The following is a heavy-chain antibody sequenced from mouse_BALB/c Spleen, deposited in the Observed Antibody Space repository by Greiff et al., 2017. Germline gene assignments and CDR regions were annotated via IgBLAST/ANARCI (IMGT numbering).Heavy chain of an antibody. D-gene: IGHD2-12*01. V-gene: IGHV1-7*01. CDR2: INPSTGYT. CDR3: AIYRFAY. Sequence: QVQLQQSGAELAKPGASVKMSCKASGYTFTSYWMHWVKQRPGQGLEWIGYINPSTGYTEYNQKFKDKATLTADKSSSTAYMQLSSLTSEDSAVYYCAIYRFAYWGQGTLVTVSA. J-gene: IGHJ3*01. CDR1: GYTFTSYW.